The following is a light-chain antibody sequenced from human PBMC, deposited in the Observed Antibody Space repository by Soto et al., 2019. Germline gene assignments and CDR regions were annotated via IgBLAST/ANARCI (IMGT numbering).Light chain of an antibody. CDR1: QSVNSNY. Sequence: EIVLTQSPGTLSVSPGERVTLSCRASQSVNSNYLAWYQQRPGQAPRLLIFGASYRATGIPDRFRGSGSGTDFTLTVSRLEPEGFAVYYCQQYSSSPPEFTFGPGTKVDSK. CDR2: GAS. CDR3: QQYSSSPPEFT. V-gene: IGKV3-20*01. J-gene: IGKJ3*01.